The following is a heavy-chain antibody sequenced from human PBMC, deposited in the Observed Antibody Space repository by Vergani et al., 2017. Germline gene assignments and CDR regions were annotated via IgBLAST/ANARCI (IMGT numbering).Heavy chain of an antibody. CDR3: ARHRGSGGFFPSFFLCGVDV. Sequence: QVQLQESGPGLVKPSETLTLTCDVSDSSIMTNPYWGWFRQSPGKGLEWIGFIHHSGDTHYNSSLKSRVSISIVSSSKFSLSLTSVTAADTAIYYCARHRGSGGFFPSFFLCGVDVWGHGTTVTVSS. CDR1: DSSIMTNPY. CDR2: IHHSGDT. J-gene: IGHJ6*02. V-gene: IGHV4-38-2*01. D-gene: IGHD3-10*01.